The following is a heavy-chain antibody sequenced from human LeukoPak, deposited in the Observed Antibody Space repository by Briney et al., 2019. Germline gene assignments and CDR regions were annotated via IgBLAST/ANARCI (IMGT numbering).Heavy chain of an antibody. D-gene: IGHD5-12*01. Sequence: GGSLRLSCAASGFTFDDYGMSWVRQAPGKGLEWVSSINWNGGSTGYADSVKGRFTISRDNAKNSLYLQMNSLRAEDTALYYCARESGYSGYEYYYYMDVWGKGTTVTVSS. CDR1: GFTFDDYG. CDR3: ARESGYSGYEYYYYMDV. J-gene: IGHJ6*03. V-gene: IGHV3-20*04. CDR2: INWNGGST.